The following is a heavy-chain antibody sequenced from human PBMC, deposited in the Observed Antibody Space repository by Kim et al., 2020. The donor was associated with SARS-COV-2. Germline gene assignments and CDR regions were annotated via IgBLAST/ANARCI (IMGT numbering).Heavy chain of an antibody. CDR3: AKYDFWSAYHYFDS. D-gene: IGHD3-3*01. J-gene: IGHJ4*01. CDR2: IYYSGST. V-gene: IGHV4-39*01. CDR1: GGSISSSNYY. Sequence: SETLSLTCTVSGGSISSSNYYWGWIRQPPGKGLEWIGSIYYSGSTYYNPSLKSRVTISVDTSKNQFSLNLSSVSAADTAVYYYAKYDFWSAYHYFDSWG.